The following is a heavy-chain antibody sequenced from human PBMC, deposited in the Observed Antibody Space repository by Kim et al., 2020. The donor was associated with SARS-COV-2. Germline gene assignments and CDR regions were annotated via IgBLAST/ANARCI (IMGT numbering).Heavy chain of an antibody. D-gene: IGHD3-22*01. CDR3: ARDLSGRGYYYVGYFDY. V-gene: IGHV1-69*04. J-gene: IGHJ4*02. CDR2: IIPILGIA. Sequence: SVKVSCKASGGTFSSYAISWVRQAPGQGLEWMGRIIPILGIANYAQKFQGRVTITADKSTSTAYMELSSLRSEDTAVYYCARDLSGRGYYYVGYFDYWGQGTLVTVSS. CDR1: GGTFSSYA.